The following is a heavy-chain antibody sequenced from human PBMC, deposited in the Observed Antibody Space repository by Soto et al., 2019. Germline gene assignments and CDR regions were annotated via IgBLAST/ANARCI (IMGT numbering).Heavy chain of an antibody. V-gene: IGHV3-53*02. J-gene: IGHJ5*02. CDR3: ARDRGPPESGYGYLGWFDP. CDR1: GFTVSSNY. Sequence: EVQLVETGGGLIQPGGSLRLSCAASGFTVSSNYMSWVRQAPGKGLEWVSVIYSGGSTYYADSVKGRFTISRENSKNTLYLQMNSLRAEDTAVYYCARDRGPPESGYGYLGWFDPWGQGTLVTVSS. CDR2: IYSGGST. D-gene: IGHD4-17*01.